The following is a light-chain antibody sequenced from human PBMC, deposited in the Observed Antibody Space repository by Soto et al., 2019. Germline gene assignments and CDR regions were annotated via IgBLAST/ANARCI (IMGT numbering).Light chain of an antibody. CDR2: GAS. J-gene: IGKJ4*01. CDR1: QSVSNN. CDR3: QQYNSWPLT. V-gene: IGKV3-15*01. Sequence: EIVMTQSPATLSVSPGERATLSCRASQSVSNNLAWYQQKPGQAPRLLIYGASTRATGIPARFSGSVSGTEFTLTISSLQSEDFAVYYCQQYNSWPLTFGGGTKVAIK.